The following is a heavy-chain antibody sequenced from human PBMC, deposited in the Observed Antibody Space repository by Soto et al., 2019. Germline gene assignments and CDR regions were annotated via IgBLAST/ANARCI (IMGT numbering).Heavy chain of an antibody. J-gene: IGHJ6*02. D-gene: IGHD5-12*01. CDR3: AKNRGYSGYDNPYYYYYGMDV. CDR1: GFTFSSYA. Sequence: SLRLSCAASGFTFSSYAMSWVRQAPGKGLEWVSAISGSGGSTYYADSVKGRFTISRDNSKNTLYLQMNSLRAEDTAVYYCAKNRGYSGYDNPYYYYYGMDVWGQGTTVTVSS. V-gene: IGHV3-23*01. CDR2: ISGSGGST.